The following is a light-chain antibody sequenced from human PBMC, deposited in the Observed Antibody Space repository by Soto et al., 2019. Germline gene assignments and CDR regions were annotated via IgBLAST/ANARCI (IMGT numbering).Light chain of an antibody. V-gene: IGLV2-14*01. Sequence: QSALTQPASVSGSPGQSITISCTGTSSDVGGYSFVSWYQQHPDKAPKLMIYEVSNRPSGVSNRFSGSKSANTASLTISGLQAEDEADYYCSSFTSTSTVYVFGTGTKLTVL. CDR3: SSFTSTSTVYV. CDR1: SSDVGGYSF. J-gene: IGLJ1*01. CDR2: EVS.